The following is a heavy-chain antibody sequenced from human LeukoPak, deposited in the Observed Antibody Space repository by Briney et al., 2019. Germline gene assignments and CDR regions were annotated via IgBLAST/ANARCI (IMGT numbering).Heavy chain of an antibody. D-gene: IGHD6-13*01. Sequence: ASVKVSCKASGYTFTSYGISWVRQAPGQGLEWMGWISAYNGNTNYAQKLQGRVTMTTDTSTSTAYMELRSLRSDDTAVYYCERESPSTYSSSSSPGDYWGQGTLVTVST. J-gene: IGHJ4*02. CDR1: GYTFTSYG. CDR2: ISAYNGNT. CDR3: ERESPSTYSSSSSPGDY. V-gene: IGHV1-18*01.